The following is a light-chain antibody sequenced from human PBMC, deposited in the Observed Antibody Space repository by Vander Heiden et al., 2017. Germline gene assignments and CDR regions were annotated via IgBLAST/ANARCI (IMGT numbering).Light chain of an antibody. V-gene: IGLV6-57*04. Sequence: NFMLTPPNSVSESPGKTVTISCTRSSGSIASNYVQWYQQRPGSAPTTVSDEDNQRPSGVPDRFSGSIDSSYNSESLNSSGLKAEDESYDYCTSYNSRKGVFGGGTKVTVL. J-gene: IGLJ3*02. CDR1: SGSIASNY. CDR2: EDN. CDR3: TSYNSRKGV.